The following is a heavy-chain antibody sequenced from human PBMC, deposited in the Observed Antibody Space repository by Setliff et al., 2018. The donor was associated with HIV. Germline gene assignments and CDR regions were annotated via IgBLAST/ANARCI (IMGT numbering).Heavy chain of an antibody. J-gene: IGHJ4*02. CDR1: GGSVSSGSYY. D-gene: IGHD6-25*01. Sequence: PSETLSLTCTVSGGSVSSGSYYWSWIRQPPGKGLEWIGYIYYSGSTKHNPSLKSRVTISLDTSKNQFSLKLTSVTAADTAVYYCARYSPRGYTLTGPHWGQGTLVTVSS. CDR2: IYYSGST. V-gene: IGHV4-61*01. CDR3: ARYSPRGYTLTGPH.